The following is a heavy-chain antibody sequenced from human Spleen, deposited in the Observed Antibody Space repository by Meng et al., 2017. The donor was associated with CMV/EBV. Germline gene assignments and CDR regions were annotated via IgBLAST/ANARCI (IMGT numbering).Heavy chain of an antibody. CDR1: GFTFSSYS. Sequence: GESLKISCAASGFTFSSYSMNWVRQAPGKGLEWVAFIRYDGSNKYYADSVKGRFTISRDNAKNSLYLQMNTLRPEDTALYFCTKETGSGLGYYFDFWGQGTLVTVSS. J-gene: IGHJ4*02. V-gene: IGHV3-30*02. D-gene: IGHD6-19*01. CDR3: TKETGSGLGYYFDF. CDR2: IRYDGSNK.